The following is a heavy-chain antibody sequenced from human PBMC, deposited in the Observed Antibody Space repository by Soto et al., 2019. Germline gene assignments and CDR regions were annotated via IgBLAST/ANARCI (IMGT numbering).Heavy chain of an antibody. D-gene: IGHD4-17*01. CDR3: ARPDFGDYWYFDL. J-gene: IGHJ2*01. V-gene: IGHV1-69*08. Sequence: QDQLVQSGAEVKKPGSSVKVSCKASGGTFSSHTFRWVRQAPGQGLEWMGRIIPALDTATYAQKFQGRVTITADESATTVYMELNSLRSEDTAVYYCARPDFGDYWYFDLWGRGTLVTVSS. CDR1: GGTFSSHT. CDR2: IIPALDTA.